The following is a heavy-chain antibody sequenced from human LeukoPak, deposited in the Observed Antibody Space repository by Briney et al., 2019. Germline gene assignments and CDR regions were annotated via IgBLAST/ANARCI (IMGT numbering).Heavy chain of an antibody. V-gene: IGHV3-23*01. CDR3: AKGRNGDNVAEAADI. J-gene: IGHJ3*02. Sequence: PGGSLRLSCAASGFTFNTYAVNWVRQAPGKGLEWVSAISTNGGRTYYAVSVKGGFTISRDNSKNTLYLQMNGLRGEDTAVYYCAKGRNGDNVAEAADIWGQGTMVTVSS. D-gene: IGHD4-17*01. CDR2: ISTNGGRT. CDR1: GFTFNTYA.